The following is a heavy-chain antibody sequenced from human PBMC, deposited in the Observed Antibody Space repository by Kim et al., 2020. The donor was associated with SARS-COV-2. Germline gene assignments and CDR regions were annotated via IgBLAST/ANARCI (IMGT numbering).Heavy chain of an antibody. V-gene: IGHV5-10-1*01. CDR3: ARRGGCSSTSCYEYYYYGMDV. J-gene: IGHJ6*02. Sequence: GESLKISCKGSGYSFTSYWISWVRQMPGKGLEWMGRIDPSDSYTNYSPSFQGYVTISADKSISTAYLQWSSLKASDTAMYYCARRGGCSSTSCYEYYYYGMDVWGQGTTVTVSS. CDR2: IDPSDSYT. CDR1: GYSFTSYW. D-gene: IGHD2-2*01.